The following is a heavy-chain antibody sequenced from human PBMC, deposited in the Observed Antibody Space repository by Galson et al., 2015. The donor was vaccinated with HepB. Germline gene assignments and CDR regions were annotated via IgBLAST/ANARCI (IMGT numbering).Heavy chain of an antibody. CDR1: GFTFSSYA. J-gene: IGHJ5*02. CDR2: ISGSGGNT. CDR3: AKDDWFLPRGWCDP. Sequence: SLRLSCAASGFTFSSYAMSWVRQAPGKGLEWVSAISGSGGNTYYADSVKGRFTISRDNSKNTLYLQMNSLRAEDTAVYYCAKDDWFLPRGWCDPWGQGTLVT. D-gene: IGHD3-9*01. V-gene: IGHV3-23*01.